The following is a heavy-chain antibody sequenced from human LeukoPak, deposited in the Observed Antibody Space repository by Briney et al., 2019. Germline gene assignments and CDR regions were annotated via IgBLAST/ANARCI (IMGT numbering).Heavy chain of an antibody. D-gene: IGHD4-17*01. CDR3: TRGARKGDDYGGFFDY. J-gene: IGHJ4*02. CDR1: GFTFSTYG. V-gene: IGHV3-23*01. Sequence: GGSLRLSCAASGFTFSTYGMSWVRQAPGKGLEWVSSVSSTGGTTYYADSVKGRFTISRDNSKNTLYLQMNSLRSEDTAVYYCTRGARKGDDYGGFFDYWGQGTLVTVSS. CDR2: VSSTGGTT.